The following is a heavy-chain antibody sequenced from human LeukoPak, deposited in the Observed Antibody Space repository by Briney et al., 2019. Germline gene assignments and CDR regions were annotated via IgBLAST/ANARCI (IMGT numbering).Heavy chain of an antibody. CDR1: GFTFTSYG. Sequence: TGGSLRLSCVASGFTFTSYGMSWVRQAPGKGLEWVSSISLTGGNTYYAHPVKGRFTISRDNSKNTLDLYMNSLRAEDAALYYCAKVDGGIRRGVRPGFAFDHWGQGTLVTVSS. V-gene: IGHV3-23*01. J-gene: IGHJ4*02. CDR2: ISLTGGNT. D-gene: IGHD1-14*01. CDR3: AKVDGGIRRGVRPGFAFDH.